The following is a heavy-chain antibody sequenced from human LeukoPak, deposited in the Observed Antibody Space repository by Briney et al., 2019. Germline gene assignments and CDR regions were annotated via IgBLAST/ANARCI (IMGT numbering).Heavy chain of an antibody. V-gene: IGHV4-4*02. CDR3: AGSGGYPNERDFDY. CDR1: GGSISSSNW. D-gene: IGHD1-26*01. CDR2: IYHSGST. J-gene: IGHJ4*02. Sequence: SGTLSLTCAVSGGSISSSNWWSWVRQPPGKGLEWIGEIYHSGSTNYNPSLKSRVTISVDKSKNQFSLKLSSVTAADTAVYYCAGSGGYPNERDFDYWGQGTLVTVSS.